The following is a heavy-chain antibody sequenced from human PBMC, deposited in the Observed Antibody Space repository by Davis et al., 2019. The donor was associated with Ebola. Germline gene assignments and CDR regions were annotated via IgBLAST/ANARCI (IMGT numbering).Heavy chain of an antibody. J-gene: IGHJ6*03. CDR1: GGSLSSGGHY. V-gene: IGHV4-31*03. CDR3: SGSTGQVWFGELFGYYYMDV. CDR2: IYYSGST. D-gene: IGHD3-10*01. Sequence: MPSETLSLTCIVSGGSLSSGGHYWSWIRQHPGKGLEWIGYIYYSGSTYYNPSLKSRVTISVDTSKNQFSLKLSSVTAADTAVYYCSGSTGQVWFGELFGYYYMDVWGKGTTVTVSS.